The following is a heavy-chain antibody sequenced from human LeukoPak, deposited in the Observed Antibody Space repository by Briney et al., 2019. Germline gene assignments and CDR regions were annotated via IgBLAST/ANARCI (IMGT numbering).Heavy chain of an antibody. CDR2: MNPNSGNT. CDR3: ARGRNYDYVWGSYRPYYFDY. V-gene: IGHV1-8*01. D-gene: IGHD3-16*02. CDR1: GYTFTSYD. Sequence: ASVKVSCKASGYTFTSYDINWVRQATGQGLEWMGWMNPNSGNTGYAQKFQGRVTMTRNTSISTAYMELSSLRSEDTAVYYCARGRNYDYVWGSYRPYYFDYWGQGTLVTVSS. J-gene: IGHJ4*02.